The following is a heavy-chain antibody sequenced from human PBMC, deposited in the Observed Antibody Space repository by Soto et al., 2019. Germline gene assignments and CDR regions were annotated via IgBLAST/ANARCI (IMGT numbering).Heavy chain of an antibody. CDR1: GFNFNRYT. CDR2: ISSSGYI. D-gene: IGHD2-15*01. V-gene: IGHV3-21*01. CDR3: ARDCSGGSCYPGMDV. J-gene: IGHJ6*02. Sequence: GSLRLSCAASGFNFNRYTINWVRQAPGKRLEWLSSISSSGYIFSTDSVRGRFTISRDNAKNSVYLQINSLRAEDTAVYFCARDCSGGSCYPGMDVWGQGTTVTVSS.